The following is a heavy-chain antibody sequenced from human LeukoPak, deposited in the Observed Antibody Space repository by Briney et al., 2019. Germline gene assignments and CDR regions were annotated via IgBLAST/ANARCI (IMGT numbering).Heavy chain of an antibody. D-gene: IGHD3-16*02. Sequence: ASVKVSCKASGYTFTGYYIHWVRQAPGQGPEWMGWINPDSGGTNYAQKFQGRVTMSRDTSISTAYMEVSRLRSDDTAVYYCARGPYDYVWGSYRLFDYWGQGTLVTVSS. CDR2: INPDSGGT. J-gene: IGHJ4*02. CDR1: GYTFTGYY. CDR3: ARGPYDYVWGSYRLFDY. V-gene: IGHV1-2*02.